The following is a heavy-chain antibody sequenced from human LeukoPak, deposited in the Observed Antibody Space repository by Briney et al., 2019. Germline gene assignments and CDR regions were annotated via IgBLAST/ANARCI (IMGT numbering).Heavy chain of an antibody. Sequence: SVKVSCKASGGTFSRYAISWVRQAPGQGLEWMGGITPMFGTANYAQKFQGRVTSADESTRTAYMEVKSLKFEDTAVYYCARDAAIHDSGAYYYLWWGQGTLVTVSS. CDR2: ITPMFGTA. J-gene: IGHJ4*02. CDR1: GGTFSRYA. CDR3: ARDAAIHDSGAYYYLW. V-gene: IGHV1-69*01. D-gene: IGHD3-22*01.